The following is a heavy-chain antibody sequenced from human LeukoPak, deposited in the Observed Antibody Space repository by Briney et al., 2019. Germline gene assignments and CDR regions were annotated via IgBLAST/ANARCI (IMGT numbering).Heavy chain of an antibody. CDR3: ARDLMYYYDSSGYYSSYYYYGMDV. D-gene: IGHD3-22*01. Sequence: GGSLRLSCAASGFTFSSYWMSWVRQAPGKGLEWVANIKQDGSEKYYVDSVKGRFTISRDNAKNSLYLQMNSLRAEDTAVYYCARDLMYYYDSSGYYSSYYYYGMDVWGQETTVTVSS. V-gene: IGHV3-7*01. CDR1: GFTFSSYW. J-gene: IGHJ6*02. CDR2: IKQDGSEK.